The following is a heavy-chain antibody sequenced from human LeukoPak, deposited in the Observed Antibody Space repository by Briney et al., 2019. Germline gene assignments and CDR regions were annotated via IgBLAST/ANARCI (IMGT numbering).Heavy chain of an antibody. D-gene: IGHD1-1*01. V-gene: IGHV1-2*02. CDR1: GYTFTGYY. J-gene: IGHJ4*02. CDR3: ARERTGTDATLDY. CDR2: INPNSGGT. Sequence: GASVKVSCKASGYTFTGYYMHWVRQAPGQGLEWMGWINPNSGGTNYAQKFQGRVTMTRDTSISTAYMELSRLRSDDTAVYYCARERTGTDATLDYWGQGTLVTVSS.